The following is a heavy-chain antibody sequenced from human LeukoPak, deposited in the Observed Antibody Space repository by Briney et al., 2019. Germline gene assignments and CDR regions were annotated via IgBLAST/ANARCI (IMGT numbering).Heavy chain of an antibody. D-gene: IGHD1-26*01. Sequence: GASVKVSCKASGYTVTGYYMHWLRQAPGQGLEWMGWINPNSGGTNYAQKFQGRVTMTRDTSISTAYMELSRLRSDDTAVYYCARDRGVLLGWFDPWGQGTLVTVSS. CDR3: ARDRGVLLGWFDP. V-gene: IGHV1-2*02. J-gene: IGHJ5*02. CDR2: INPNSGGT. CDR1: GYTVTGYY.